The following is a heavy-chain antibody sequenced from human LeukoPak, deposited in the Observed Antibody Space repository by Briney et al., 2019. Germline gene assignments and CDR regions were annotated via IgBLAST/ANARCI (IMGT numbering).Heavy chain of an antibody. CDR3: ARGSSGSDYHFDY. CDR2: MSPNSGDT. D-gene: IGHD1-26*01. V-gene: IGHV1-8*01. Sequence: ASVKVSCKASGYTFTSHDINWVRQATGQGLEWMGWMSPNSGDTGYAQKFQGRVTMTSDSSISTAYMELSSLRSEDTAVYYCARGSSGSDYHFDYWGQGTLVTVSS. CDR1: GYTFTSHD. J-gene: IGHJ4*02.